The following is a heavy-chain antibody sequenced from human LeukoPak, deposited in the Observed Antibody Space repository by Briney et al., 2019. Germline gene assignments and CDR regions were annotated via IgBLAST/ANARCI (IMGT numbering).Heavy chain of an antibody. J-gene: IGHJ4*02. V-gene: IGHV1-24*01. D-gene: IGHD1-26*01. CDR1: GYTLTELS. CDR2: FDPEDGET. CDR3: ARDSGSYSFDY. Sequence: ASVKVSCKVSGYTLTELSMHWVRQAPGKGLEWMGGFDPEDGETIYAQKFQGRVTTTTDTSTSTAYMELRSLRSDDTAVYYCARDSGSYSFDYWGRGTLVTVSS.